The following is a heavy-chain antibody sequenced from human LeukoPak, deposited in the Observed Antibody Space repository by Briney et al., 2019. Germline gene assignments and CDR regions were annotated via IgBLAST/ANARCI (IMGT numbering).Heavy chain of an antibody. CDR3: ARRVGEQWLADY. Sequence: PGGSLRLSCSASGLTLSNYWMTWVRQAPGKGLEWVANINGDGSVSHHLDSAEGRFTISRDNAKNSLYLQMNSLRAEDTALYHCARRVGEQWLADYWGQGTLVTVSS. CDR1: GLTLSNYW. D-gene: IGHD6-19*01. CDR2: INGDGSVS. V-gene: IGHV3-7*03. J-gene: IGHJ4*02.